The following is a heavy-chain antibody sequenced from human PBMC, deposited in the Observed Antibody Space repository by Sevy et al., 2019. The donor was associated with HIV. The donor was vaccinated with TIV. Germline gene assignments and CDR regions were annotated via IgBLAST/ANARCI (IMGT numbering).Heavy chain of an antibody. J-gene: IGHJ4*02. CDR3: AKSDF. Sequence: GGSLRLSCAASGFTFSSYGMHWVRQGPGKGLEWVAVIWFDGSNTYYADSVKGRFTISRDIAKNTLHLQMNSLRVEDTAVYYCAKSDFWGQGTLVTVSS. V-gene: IGHV3-33*06. CDR1: GFTFSSYG. CDR2: IWFDGSNT.